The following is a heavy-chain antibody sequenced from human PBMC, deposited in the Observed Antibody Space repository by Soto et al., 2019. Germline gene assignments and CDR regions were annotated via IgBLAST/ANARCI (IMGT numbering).Heavy chain of an antibody. J-gene: IGHJ4*02. D-gene: IGHD2-15*01. CDR1: GFTFSSYG. CDR3: ERGGGYCSGGSCYGLYFDY. V-gene: IGHV3-33*01. CDR2: IWYDGSNK. Sequence: QVQLVESGGGVVQPGRSLRLSCAASGFTFSSYGMHWVRQAPGKGLEWVAVIWYDGSNKYYADSVKGRFTISRDNSKNAWYLQMNSLRAEDRAVYYCERGGGYCSGGSCYGLYFDYWGQGTLVTVSS.